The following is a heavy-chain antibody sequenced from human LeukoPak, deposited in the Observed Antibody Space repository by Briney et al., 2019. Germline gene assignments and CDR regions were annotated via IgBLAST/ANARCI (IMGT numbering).Heavy chain of an antibody. Sequence: GGSLRLSCVVSGFTVSTNFMSWVRQAPGERLEWVSVIYSGGSTYYADSVKGRFTISRDNSKNTLYLQMNSLRAEDTAVYYCARTKVDTTTFDYFDYWGQGTLVTVSS. CDR1: GFTVSTNF. CDR3: ARTKVDTTTFDYFDY. V-gene: IGHV3-53*01. D-gene: IGHD4-11*01. J-gene: IGHJ4*02. CDR2: IYSGGST.